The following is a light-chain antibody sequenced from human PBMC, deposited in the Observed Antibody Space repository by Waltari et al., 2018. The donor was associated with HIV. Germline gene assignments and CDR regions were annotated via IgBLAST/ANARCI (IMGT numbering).Light chain of an antibody. J-gene: IGKJ4*01. V-gene: IGKV3-20*01. CDR1: QSVSSSY. CDR2: GAS. Sequence: EIVFTQSTGNLSLAPRERPNLSCRASQSVSSSYLAWYQQKPGKAPRLLIHGASSRATGIPCRFGGSGSETDFTLTISRLEPEDFAVYYCQQYGSSPETFGGGTKVEIK. CDR3: QQYGSSPET.